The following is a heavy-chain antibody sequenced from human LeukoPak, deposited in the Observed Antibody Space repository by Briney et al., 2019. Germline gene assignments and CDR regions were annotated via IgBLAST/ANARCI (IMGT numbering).Heavy chain of an antibody. V-gene: IGHV4-34*01. J-gene: IGHJ5*02. Sequence: AETLSLTCAVYGGSFSGYYWSWIRQPPGKGLEWIGEINHSGSTNYNPSHKSRVTISVDTSKNQFSLKLSSVTAADTAVYYCARGCFESRQQWLVRGNWFDPWGQGTLVTVSS. CDR1: GGSFSGYY. D-gene: IGHD6-19*01. CDR2: INHSGST. CDR3: ARGCFESRQQWLVRGNWFDP.